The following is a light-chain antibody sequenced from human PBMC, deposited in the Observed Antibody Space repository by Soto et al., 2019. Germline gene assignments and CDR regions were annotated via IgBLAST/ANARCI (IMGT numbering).Light chain of an antibody. Sequence: QSVLTQPPSASGTPGQRVTISCSGSSSNIGSNYVYWYQQLPGTAPKLLIYRNNQRPSGVPDRFSGSKSGTSASLAISGLRSEDEADYYCAAWDDSLSARSVFGTGTKLTVL. CDR3: AAWDDSLSARSV. J-gene: IGLJ1*01. V-gene: IGLV1-47*01. CDR1: SSNIGSNY. CDR2: RNN.